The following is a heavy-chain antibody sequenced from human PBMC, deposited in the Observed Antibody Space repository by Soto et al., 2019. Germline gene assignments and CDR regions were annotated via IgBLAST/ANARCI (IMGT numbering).Heavy chain of an antibody. J-gene: IGHJ4*02. D-gene: IGHD4-17*01. CDR2: IYNNGNT. CDR3: ARGEPYGDFAY. V-gene: IGHV4-31*03. Sequence: NPSETLSLTCTVSGGSISSGGYYWSWIRQHPVKGLEWIGYIYNNGNTYYNPSLESRTTTSRDTSKNQFSLKVTSVAAADTAVYYCARGEPYGDFAYWGQGTLVTVSS. CDR1: GGSISSGGYY.